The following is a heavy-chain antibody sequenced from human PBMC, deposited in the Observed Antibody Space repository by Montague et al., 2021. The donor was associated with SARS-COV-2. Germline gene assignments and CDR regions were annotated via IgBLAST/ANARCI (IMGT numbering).Heavy chain of an antibody. CDR2: ISSSGGTI. V-gene: IGHV3-11*01. CDR1: RFTFSDYY. CDR3: ARESGSGSYYDYFDY. Sequence: SLRLSCAASRFTFSDYYMSWIRQAPGKGLEWVSYISSSGGTIYYADSVKGRFTISRNNAKNSLYLQMNSLRAEDTAIYYCARESGSGSYYDYFDYWGQGTLVTVSA. D-gene: IGHD1-26*01. J-gene: IGHJ4*02.